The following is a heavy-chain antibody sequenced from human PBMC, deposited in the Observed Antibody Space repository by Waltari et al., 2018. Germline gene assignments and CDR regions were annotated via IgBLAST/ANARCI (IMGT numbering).Heavy chain of an antibody. CDR2: FYKSGTT. J-gene: IGHJ4*02. CDR1: RSSIRNNNYY. CDR3: VRGYPDIVATISDY. D-gene: IGHD5-12*01. Sequence: QLQLQESGPGLVKPSETLSLTCTVSRSSIRNNNYYWGWVRQPPGKGLEWIGSFYKSGTTYYNPSLKSRVTISVDTSNNQFSLKLNSVTAADTAVYYCVRGYPDIVATISDYWGQGTLVTVSS. V-gene: IGHV4-39*07.